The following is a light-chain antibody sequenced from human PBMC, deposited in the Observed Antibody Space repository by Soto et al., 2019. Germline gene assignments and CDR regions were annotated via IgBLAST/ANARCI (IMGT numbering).Light chain of an antibody. CDR2: DVS. CDR1: SSDVGGYNY. CDR3: SSYTSSTTGYV. V-gene: IGLV2-14*01. Sequence: QSALTQPASVSGSPGQSITISCTGTSSDVGGYNYVSWYQQHPGKAPKLMIYDVSSRPSGVSNRFFGSKSGNTASLTISGLQAEDEADYYCSSYTSSTTGYVFGTGTKVTVL. J-gene: IGLJ1*01.